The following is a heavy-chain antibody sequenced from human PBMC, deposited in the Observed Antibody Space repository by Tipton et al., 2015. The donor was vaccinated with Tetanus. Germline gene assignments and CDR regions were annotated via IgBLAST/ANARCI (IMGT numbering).Heavy chain of an antibody. CDR2: ISSGGST. Sequence: SLRLSCVASGFAISSTYMTWVRQAPGKGLDCVSVISSGGSTYYADSVKGRFTISRDTSTNTLYLQMNNLRAEDTAVYFCVRREVIVTFGFDIWGQGTKVAVSS. D-gene: IGHD3-16*01. CDR1: GFAISSTY. V-gene: IGHV3-53*01. J-gene: IGHJ3*02. CDR3: VRREVIVTFGFDI.